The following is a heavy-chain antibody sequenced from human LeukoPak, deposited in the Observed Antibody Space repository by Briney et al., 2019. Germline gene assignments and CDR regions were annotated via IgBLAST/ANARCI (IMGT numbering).Heavy chain of an antibody. V-gene: IGHV3-74*01. CDR3: ARAPSEIGGYYPEYFRH. D-gene: IGHD3-3*01. CDR1: GFTFSTYW. CDR2: IKSDGST. J-gene: IGHJ1*01. Sequence: GGSLRLSCAASGFTFSTYWMHWVRQAPGKGLVWVSRIKSDGSTNYADAVKGRFTISRDNAKNTLSLQMNSLRPEDTGVYYCARAPSEIGGYYPEYFRHWGQGTLVTVSS.